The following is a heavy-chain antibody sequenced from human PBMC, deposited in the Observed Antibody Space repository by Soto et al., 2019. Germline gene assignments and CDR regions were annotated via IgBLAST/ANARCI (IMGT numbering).Heavy chain of an antibody. CDR1: GFTFSSYA. CDR3: AKRPSSYYYGSGYMDV. Sequence: PGGSLRLSCAASGFTFSSYAMSWVRQAPGKGLEWVSAISGSGGSTYYADSVKGRFTISRDNSKNTLYLQMNSLRAEDTAVYYCAKRPSSYYYGSGYMDVWGKGTTVTVSS. CDR2: ISGSGGST. V-gene: IGHV3-23*01. D-gene: IGHD3-10*01. J-gene: IGHJ6*03.